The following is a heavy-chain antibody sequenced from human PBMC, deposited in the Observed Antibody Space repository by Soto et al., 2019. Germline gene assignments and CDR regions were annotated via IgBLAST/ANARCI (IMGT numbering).Heavy chain of an antibody. V-gene: IGHV4-61*08. CDR1: GGSISSGGYY. Sequence: SETLSLTCTVSGGSISSGGYYWSWIRQPPGKGLEWIGYMYNTGSTIYNPSLKSRVTISVGTSKNQFSLKLNSVTAADTAVYYCARGPSVEYMVRGVMGYYYYYGMDVWGQGTTVTVSS. J-gene: IGHJ6*02. D-gene: IGHD3-10*01. CDR3: ARGPSVEYMVRGVMGYYYYYGMDV. CDR2: MYNTGST.